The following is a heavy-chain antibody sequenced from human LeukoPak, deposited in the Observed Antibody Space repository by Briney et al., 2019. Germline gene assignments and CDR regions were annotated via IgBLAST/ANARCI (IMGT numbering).Heavy chain of an antibody. D-gene: IGHD4-17*01. CDR2: INWNGGST. CDR3: ARGPTVTTPYYFDY. Sequence: GGSLRLSCAASGFTFSSYAMSWVRQAPGKGLEWVSGINWNGGSTGYADSVKGRFTISRDNAKNSLYLQMNSLRAEDTALYYCARGPTVTTPYYFDYRGQGTLVTVSS. CDR1: GFTFSSYA. J-gene: IGHJ4*02. V-gene: IGHV3-20*04.